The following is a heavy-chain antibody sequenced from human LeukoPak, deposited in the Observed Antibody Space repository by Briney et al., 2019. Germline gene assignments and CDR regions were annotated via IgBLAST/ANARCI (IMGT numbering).Heavy chain of an antibody. V-gene: IGHV5-51*01. J-gene: IGHJ4*02. D-gene: IGHD6-19*01. Sequence: GESLKISCKGSGYSFTSYWIGGVRQMPGKGLEWMGIIYPGDSDTRYSPSFQGQVTISADKSISTAYLQWSSLKASDTAMYYCARPIAVAGTSYYFDYWGQGTLVTVSS. CDR3: ARPIAVAGTSYYFDY. CDR2: IYPGDSDT. CDR1: GYSFTSYW.